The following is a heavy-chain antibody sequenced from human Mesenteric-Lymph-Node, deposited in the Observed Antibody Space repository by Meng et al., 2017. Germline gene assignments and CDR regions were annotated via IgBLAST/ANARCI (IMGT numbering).Heavy chain of an antibody. CDR1: GGSIGSGSDY. CDR2: IYTSGNT. CDR3: ARGGPWRKTNKPHFDY. V-gene: IGHV4-61*02. D-gene: IGHD1-14*01. Sequence: SETLSLTCTVSGGSIGSGSDYWSWIRQPAGKGLEWIGRIYTSGNTNYNPSLKRRVTISVDTSKNQFSLKLSSVTAADTAVYYCARGGPWRKTNKPHFDYWGQGTLVTVSS. J-gene: IGHJ4*02.